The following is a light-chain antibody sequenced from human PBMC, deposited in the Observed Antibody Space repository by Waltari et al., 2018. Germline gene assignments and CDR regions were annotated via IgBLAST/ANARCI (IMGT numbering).Light chain of an antibody. CDR1: NSNLGGRNT. CDR3: AAWDDSLNGVV. CDR2: TKS. V-gene: IGLV1-44*01. Sequence: QSILTQPPSASGTPGQRVTISCSGSNSNLGGRNTVNWDQQLPGTVPKLLIYTKSQRPAGVPDRFSGSKSGTSASLAISGLQFEDEADYYCAAWDDSLNGVVFGGGTKLTVL. J-gene: IGLJ2*01.